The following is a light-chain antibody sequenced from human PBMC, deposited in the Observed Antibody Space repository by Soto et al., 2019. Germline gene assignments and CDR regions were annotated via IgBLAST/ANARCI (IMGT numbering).Light chain of an antibody. CDR3: QTWGTVIPWV. V-gene: IGLV4-69*01. CDR1: SGNSSYA. Sequence: QLVLTQSPSASASLGASVKLTCTLSSGNSSYAIAWHQQQQEKGPRHLMKLNSDGSHRRGDGIPDRFSGSSAGAERYLTISSLQSEDEADYYCQTWGTVIPWVFGGGTKLTVL. CDR2: LNSDGSH. J-gene: IGLJ3*02.